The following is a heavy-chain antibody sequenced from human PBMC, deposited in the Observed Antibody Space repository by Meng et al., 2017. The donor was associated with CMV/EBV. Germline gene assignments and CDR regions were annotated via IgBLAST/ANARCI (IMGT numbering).Heavy chain of an antibody. CDR2: IYSGGST. D-gene: IGHD1-26*01. CDR1: GFTVSSNY. Sequence: GESLKISCAASGFTVSSNYMSWVRQAPGKGLEWVSVIYSGGSTYYADSVKGRFTISRDNSKNTLYLQMNSLRAEDTAVYYCAHIGEDIVGAVDDAFDIWGQGTMVTVSS. J-gene: IGHJ3*02. CDR3: AHIGEDIVGAVDDAFDI. V-gene: IGHV3-53*05.